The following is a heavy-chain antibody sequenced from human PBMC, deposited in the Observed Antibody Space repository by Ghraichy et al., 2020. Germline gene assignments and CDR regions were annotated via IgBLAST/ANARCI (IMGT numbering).Heavy chain of an antibody. V-gene: IGHV3-30*04. Sequence: GGSLRLSCAASGFTFSSSVMQWVRQAPGKGLEWVAMISSDGSDEYYADSVRGRFTISRDNSKNTLFLQMSSLRPEDTAVYFCARDDYYVSASSQLSDNWGQGTLVTVSS. CDR3: ARDDYYVSASSQLSDN. CDR1: GFTFSSSV. J-gene: IGHJ4*02. CDR2: ISSDGSDE. D-gene: IGHD3-22*01.